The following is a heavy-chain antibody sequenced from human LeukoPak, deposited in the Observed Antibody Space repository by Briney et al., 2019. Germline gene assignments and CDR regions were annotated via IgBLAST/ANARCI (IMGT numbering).Heavy chain of an antibody. CDR1: GYTFTSYG. J-gene: IGHJ4*02. Sequence: ASVKVSRKASGYTFTSYGISWVRQAPGQGLEWMGWISAYNGNTNYAQKLQGRVTMTTDTSTSTAYMELRSLRSDDTAVYYCARLGCSSTSCWGYFDYWGQGTLVTVSS. V-gene: IGHV1-18*01. CDR2: ISAYNGNT. D-gene: IGHD2-2*01. CDR3: ARLGCSSTSCWGYFDY.